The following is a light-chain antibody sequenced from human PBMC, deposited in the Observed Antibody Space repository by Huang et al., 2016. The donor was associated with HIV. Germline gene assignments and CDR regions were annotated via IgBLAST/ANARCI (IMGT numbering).Light chain of an antibody. J-gene: IGKJ2*01. CDR2: GAS. CDR3: HHYGSLFT. V-gene: IGKV3-20*01. Sequence: EVVLTQSPDTLSLSPGERATLSCRASQSVSSNYLAWYQQKPGQAPRLLIYGASSRATGIPDRFSGSGSGTDFTLTISRLEPEDFAVYYCHHYGSLFTFGQGTKLEIK. CDR1: QSVSSNY.